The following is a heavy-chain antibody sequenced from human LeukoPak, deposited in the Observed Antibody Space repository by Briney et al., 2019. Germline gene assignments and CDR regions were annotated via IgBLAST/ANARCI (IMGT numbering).Heavy chain of an antibody. CDR1: GYTFTSCG. D-gene: IGHD6-19*01. Sequence: GASVKVSCKASGYTFTSCGISWVRQAPGQGLEWMGWISAYNGNTNYAQKLQGRVTMTTDTSTSTGYMELRSLRSDDTAVYYCARKRSGWYARTLDYWGQGTLVNVSS. V-gene: IGHV1-18*01. CDR2: ISAYNGNT. CDR3: ARKRSGWYARTLDY. J-gene: IGHJ4*02.